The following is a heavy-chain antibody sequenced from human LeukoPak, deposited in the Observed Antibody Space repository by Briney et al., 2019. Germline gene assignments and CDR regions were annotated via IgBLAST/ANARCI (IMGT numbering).Heavy chain of an antibody. CDR3: ARNYGSXSYPYXXXXY. CDR1: GFTFSSYS. Sequence: PGGSLRLSCAASGFTFSSYSMNWVRQAPGKGLEWVSSISSGSSYIYYADSVKGRFTISRDNAKNSLYLQMNSLRAEDTAVYYCARNYGSXSYPYXXXXYWGQXTLVTVSS. J-gene: IGHJ4*02. CDR2: ISSGSSYI. V-gene: IGHV3-21*01. D-gene: IGHD3-10*01.